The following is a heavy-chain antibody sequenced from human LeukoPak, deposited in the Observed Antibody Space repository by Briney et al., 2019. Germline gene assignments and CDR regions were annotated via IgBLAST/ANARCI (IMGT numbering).Heavy chain of an antibody. CDR1: GGPFSGYF. CDR3: ARRYYYNLGSFPFDF. V-gene: IGHV4-34*01. Sequence: SETLSLTCAVSGGPFSGYFWSWIRQSSGKGLEWIGEIHNSGTTNYNPSLNSRVTISEDTSKNQFYLNLSSVTAADTAVYYCARRYYYNLGSFPFDFWGQGTLVTISS. J-gene: IGHJ4*02. D-gene: IGHD3-10*01. CDR2: IHNSGTT.